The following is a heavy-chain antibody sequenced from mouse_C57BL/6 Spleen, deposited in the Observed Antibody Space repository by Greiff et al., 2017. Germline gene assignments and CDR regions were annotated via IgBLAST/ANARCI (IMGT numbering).Heavy chain of an antibody. Sequence: QVQLQQSGAELVRPGTSVKVSCKASGYAFTNYLIEWVKQRPGQGLEWIGVINPGRGGANYNETFKGKATLTADKSSSTAYMKLSVLTSEDSAVYFCARQRRLRGMDYWGQGTSVTVSS. CDR2: INPGRGGA. V-gene: IGHV1-54*01. D-gene: IGHD3-2*02. CDR3: ARQRRLRGMDY. CDR1: GYAFTNYL. J-gene: IGHJ4*01.